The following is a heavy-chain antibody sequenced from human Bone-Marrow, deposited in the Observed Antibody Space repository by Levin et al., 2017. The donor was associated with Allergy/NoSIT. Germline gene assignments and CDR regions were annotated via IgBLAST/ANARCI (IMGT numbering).Heavy chain of an antibody. V-gene: IGHV4-4*07. J-gene: IGHJ6*02. Sequence: SETLSLTCSVSGGSIRGLFWTWIRQPAGKGLEWIGRTHTSGSTTYNPSLKSRLTMSLDTSTNQLSLTMTSVTAADTAVYFCAREREVGECRGTYSYYYGLDVWGRGTTVTVSS. CDR1: GGSIRGLF. CDR3: AREREVGECRGTYSYYYGLDV. D-gene: IGHD3-16*01. CDR2: THTSGST.